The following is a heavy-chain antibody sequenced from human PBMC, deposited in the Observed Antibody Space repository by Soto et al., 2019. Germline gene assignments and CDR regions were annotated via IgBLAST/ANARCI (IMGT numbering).Heavy chain of an antibody. Sequence: QVQLQESGPGLVKPSETLSLTCTVSGGSISSYYWSWIRQPPGKGLEWLGYIHYSGSTNYNPSLKSRVTMSVDTSKNQLCLKLSSVAAADTAVYCCATASPGVRGRRHAFDIWGQGTMVTVSS. CDR1: GGSISSYY. CDR3: ATASPGVRGRRHAFDI. V-gene: IGHV4-59*01. J-gene: IGHJ3*02. D-gene: IGHD3-10*01. CDR2: IHYSGST.